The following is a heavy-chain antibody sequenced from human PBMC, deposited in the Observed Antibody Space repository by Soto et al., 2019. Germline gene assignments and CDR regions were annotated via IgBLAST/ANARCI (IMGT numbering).Heavy chain of an antibody. CDR3: VRYFRPDRGYDLDF. Sequence: VQLLESGGGSVQPGGSLRLSCAASGFTFSTYSMNWVRQAPGKGLEWVAVIWGDASHEYYADSVRGRFTISGDNPRDKLYLQMNSLRAEETALYYCVRYFRPDRGYDLDFWGQGTLVTVSS. CDR1: GFTFSTYS. CDR2: IWGDASHE. V-gene: IGHV3-33*08. J-gene: IGHJ4*02. D-gene: IGHD5-12*01.